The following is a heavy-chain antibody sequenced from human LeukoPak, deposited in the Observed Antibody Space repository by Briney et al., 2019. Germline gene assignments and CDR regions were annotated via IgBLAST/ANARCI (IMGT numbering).Heavy chain of an antibody. J-gene: IGHJ3*02. Sequence: PGGTLRLSCAVSGFTFRSYGMSWVRQSPGKGLEWVSGINWNGGSTGYADSVKGRFTTSRDNAKNSLYLQMNSLRAEDTALYYCARDAAVIPDIWGQGTMVTVSS. D-gene: IGHD2-21*01. CDR3: ARDAAVIPDI. CDR2: INWNGGST. CDR1: GFTFRSYG. V-gene: IGHV3-20*04.